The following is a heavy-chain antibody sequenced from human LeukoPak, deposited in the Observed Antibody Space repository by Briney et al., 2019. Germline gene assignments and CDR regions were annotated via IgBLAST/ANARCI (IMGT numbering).Heavy chain of an antibody. D-gene: IGHD4-17*01. V-gene: IGHV3-73*01. Sequence: GGSLRLSCAASGFIFSVSAMHWVRQASGKGLEWVGRIRSKANSYATAYVESVKGRFTASRDDSKNTAYLQMNSLKTEDTAVYYCTGHSSYYGDYYLDSWGQGTPVTVSS. J-gene: IGHJ4*02. CDR3: TGHSSYYGDYYLDS. CDR2: IRSKANSYAT. CDR1: GFIFSVSA.